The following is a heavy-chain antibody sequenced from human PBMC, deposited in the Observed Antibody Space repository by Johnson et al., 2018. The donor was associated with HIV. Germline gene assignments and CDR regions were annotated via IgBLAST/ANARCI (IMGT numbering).Heavy chain of an antibody. CDR3: ARELEGDYAFDI. J-gene: IGHJ3*02. V-gene: IGHV3-13*01. CDR1: GFTFSSYD. D-gene: IGHD3-10*01. Sequence: VYLVESGGGVVRPGGSLRLSCAASGFTFSSYDMHWVRQATGKGLEWVSAIGTAGDTYYPGSVKGRFTISRENAKNSLYLQMNSLRAGDTAVYYCARELEGDYAFDIWGQGTMVTVSS. CDR2: IGTAGDT.